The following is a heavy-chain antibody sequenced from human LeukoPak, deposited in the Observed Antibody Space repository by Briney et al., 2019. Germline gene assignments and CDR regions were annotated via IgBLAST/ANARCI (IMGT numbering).Heavy chain of an antibody. V-gene: IGHV3-23*01. Sequence: GGSLRLSFAASGFTFSSYAMSWVRQAPGKGLEWVSAISGSGGSTYYADSVKGRFTISRDNSKNTLYLQMNSLRAEDTAVYYCAKVLLELRYATDAFDIWGQGTMVTVSS. D-gene: IGHD1-7*01. CDR1: GFTFSSYA. J-gene: IGHJ3*02. CDR3: AKVLLELRYATDAFDI. CDR2: ISGSGGST.